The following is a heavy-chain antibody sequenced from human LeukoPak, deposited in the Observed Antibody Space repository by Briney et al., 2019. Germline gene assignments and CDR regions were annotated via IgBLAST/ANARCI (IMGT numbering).Heavy chain of an antibody. Sequence: GQSLKISCKGSGYSFTSYWIGWVRQMPGNRLEWMGIIYPGDSDTRYSPSFHGQVTISADKSISTAYLQWSSLKASDTAMYYCARLHSGTYTRYFDYWGQGTLVTVSS. V-gene: IGHV5-51*01. D-gene: IGHD1-26*01. CDR1: GYSFTSYW. CDR2: IYPGDSDT. J-gene: IGHJ4*02. CDR3: ARLHSGTYTRYFDY.